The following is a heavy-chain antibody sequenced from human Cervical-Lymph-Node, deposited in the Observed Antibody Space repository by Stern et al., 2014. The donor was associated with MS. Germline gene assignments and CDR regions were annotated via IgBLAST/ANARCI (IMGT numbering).Heavy chain of an antibody. V-gene: IGHV1-2*06. D-gene: IGHD3-10*01. J-gene: IGHJ6*02. CDR3: ARGRGGSYFAKYAMDV. CDR1: GYTFTDNY. CDR2: INPDSGAT. Sequence: QLVQSGTEVKKPGASVRVSCQASGYTFTDNYIHWVRQAPGQGLEWMGRINPDSGATNYALQFQGRVTMTRDTSTNTAYMELRRLRSDDTAVFYCARGRGGSYFAKYAMDVWGQGTTVTVSS.